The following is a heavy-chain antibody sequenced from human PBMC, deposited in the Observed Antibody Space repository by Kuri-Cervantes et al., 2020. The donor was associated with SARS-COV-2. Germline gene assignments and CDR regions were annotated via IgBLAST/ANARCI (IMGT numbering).Heavy chain of an antibody. CDR2: ISAYNGNT. CDR3: ARDGRTYYDILTGYSISYYFDH. CDR1: GGTFNNQC. V-gene: IGHV1-18*01. J-gene: IGHJ4*02. D-gene: IGHD3-9*01. Sequence: ASVKVSCKASGGTFNNQCISWVRQAPGQGLEWMGWISAYNGNTNYAQKLQGRVTMTTDTSTSTAYMELRSLRSDDTAVYYCARDGRTYYDILTGYSISYYFDHWGQGALVTVSS.